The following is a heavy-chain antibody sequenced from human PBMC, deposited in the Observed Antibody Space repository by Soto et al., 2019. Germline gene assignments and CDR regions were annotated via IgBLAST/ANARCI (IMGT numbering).Heavy chain of an antibody. V-gene: IGHV4-39*01. D-gene: IGHD5-12*01. J-gene: IGHJ6*02. Sequence: PSETLSLTCTVSGGSISSSSYYWGWIRQPPGKGLEWIGSIYYSGSTYYNPSLESRVTISVDTSKNQFSLKLSSVTAADTAVYYCARHHVGYNWDYYYGMDVWRQGTTVTVSS. CDR1: GGSISSSSYY. CDR3: ARHHVGYNWDYYYGMDV. CDR2: IYYSGST.